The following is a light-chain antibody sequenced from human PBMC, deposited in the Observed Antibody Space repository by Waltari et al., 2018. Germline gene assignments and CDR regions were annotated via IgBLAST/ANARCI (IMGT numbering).Light chain of an antibody. V-gene: IGLV1-44*01. J-gene: IGLJ3*02. CDR3: AAWDDSLNAWM. CDR2: NNN. Sequence: QPMQTQPTSTSATPGPGVTISCSGSGTDVCPTLSSWYQQLRGTAPTLRIYNNNRRPSGVPDRCSGSKSGTSASLAISGLQSEDEADYYCAAWDDSLNAWMFGGGTKLTVL. CDR1: GTDVCPTL.